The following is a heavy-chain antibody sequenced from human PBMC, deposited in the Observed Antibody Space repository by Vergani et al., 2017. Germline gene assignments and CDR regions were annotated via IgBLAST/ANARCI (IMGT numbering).Heavy chain of an antibody. V-gene: IGHV3-15*01. CDR3: TTEVGHFAYYFAH. CDR1: GFTFKDAW. CDR2: IKIRRDGGTT. Sequence: EVQLVESGGVFVQPGGSLRLSCAASGFTFKDAWMSWVRQAPGKGLEWVGRIKIRRDGGTTDYAAPVKGRFAISRDDSKNTLYLRMNSLKTEDTAMYYCTTEVGHFAYYFAHWGQGTLVTVPS. J-gene: IGHJ4*02. D-gene: IGHD1-26*01.